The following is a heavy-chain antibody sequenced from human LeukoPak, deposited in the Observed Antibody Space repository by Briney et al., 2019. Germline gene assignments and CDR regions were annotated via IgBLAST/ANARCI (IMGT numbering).Heavy chain of an antibody. CDR1: AGSFSDYY. CDR2: INHSGNT. J-gene: IGHJ4*02. V-gene: IGHV4-34*01. CDR3: ARGGRSYRSSWYPY. Sequence: PSETLSLTCAVYAGSFSDYYWTWIRQSPGKGLEWIGEINHSGNTNYNPSLKSRVTISVDTSKNQFSLKLPSVTAPDTAVYYCARGGRSYRSSWYPYWSEGNLVTVSS. D-gene: IGHD6-13*01.